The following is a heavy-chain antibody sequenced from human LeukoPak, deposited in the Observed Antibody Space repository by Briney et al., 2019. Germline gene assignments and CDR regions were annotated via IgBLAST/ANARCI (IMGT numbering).Heavy chain of an antibody. J-gene: IGHJ6*02. D-gene: IGHD3-22*01. CDR3: ARDQNKYDSSGYYYYQYGMDV. CDR1: GGSISSGDYY. CDR2: IYYSGNT. Sequence: PSETLSLTCTVSGGSISSGDYYWTWIRQPPGKGLEWIGYIYYSGNTHYNPSLKSRVSISVDTAKNQFSLNLSSVTAADTAVYYCARDQNKYDSSGYYYYQYGMDVWGQGTTVTVS. V-gene: IGHV4-30-4*01.